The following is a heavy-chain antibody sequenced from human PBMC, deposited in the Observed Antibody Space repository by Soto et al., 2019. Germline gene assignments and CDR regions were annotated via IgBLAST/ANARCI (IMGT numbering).Heavy chain of an antibody. J-gene: IGHJ4*02. CDR2: ISSSSSTI. Sequence: ESGGGLVQPGGSLRLSCAASGFTFSSYSMNWVRQAPGKGLEWVSYISSSSSTIYYADSVKGRFTISRDNAKNSLYLQMNSLRDEDTAVYYCARVPQYYDSSGYGYWGQGTLVAVSS. V-gene: IGHV3-48*02. CDR3: ARVPQYYDSSGYGY. D-gene: IGHD3-22*01. CDR1: GFTFSSYS.